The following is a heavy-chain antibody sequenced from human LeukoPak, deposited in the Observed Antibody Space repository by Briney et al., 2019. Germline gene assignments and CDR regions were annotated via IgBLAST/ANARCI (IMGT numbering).Heavy chain of an antibody. Sequence: GGSLRLSCAASGFTFSSYAMSWVRQAPGKGLEWVSAISSSGGSTYYADSVKGRFTISRDNSKNTLYLQMNSLRAEDTAVYYCAKGRLGITMVRGVIFWFDPWGQGTLVTVSS. CDR2: ISSSGGST. D-gene: IGHD3-10*01. J-gene: IGHJ5*02. CDR3: AKGRLGITMVRGVIFWFDP. V-gene: IGHV3-23*01. CDR1: GFTFSSYA.